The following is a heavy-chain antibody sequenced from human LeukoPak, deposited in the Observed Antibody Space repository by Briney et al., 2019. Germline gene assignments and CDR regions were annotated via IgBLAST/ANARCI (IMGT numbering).Heavy chain of an antibody. CDR2: IYYSGST. CDR3: ARAWSGPYFDY. D-gene: IGHD2-8*02. CDR1: GGSISSYY. V-gene: IGHV4-59*01. J-gene: IGHJ4*02. Sequence: PSETLSLTCTVSGGSISSYYWSWIRQPPGKGLEWIGYIYYSGSTNYNPSLKSRVTISVDTSKNQFSLKLSSVTAADTAVYYCARAWSGPYFDYWGQGTLVTVSS.